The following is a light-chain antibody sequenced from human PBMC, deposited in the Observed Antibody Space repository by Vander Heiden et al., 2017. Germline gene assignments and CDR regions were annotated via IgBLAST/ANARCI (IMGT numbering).Light chain of an antibody. CDR3: CSYAGSYTVV. J-gene: IGLJ2*01. CDR1: SSDVGGYNY. Sequence: SALTPPRPVSGPPGQSVTISCSGTSSDVGGYNYVSWYQQHPGKAPKLMIYDVSKRPSGVPDRFSGSKSGNTASLTISGLQAEDEADYYCCSYAGSYTVVFGGGTKLTVL. V-gene: IGLV2-11*01. CDR2: DVS.